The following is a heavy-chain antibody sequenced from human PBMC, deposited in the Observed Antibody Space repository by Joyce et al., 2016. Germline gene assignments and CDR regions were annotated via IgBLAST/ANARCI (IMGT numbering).Heavy chain of an antibody. CDR2: ISSSSNTI. V-gene: IGHV3-48*01. CDR1: GFPFGSYS. Sequence: EVQLVESGGGLVQPGGSLRLSCAASGFPFGSYSMNWVRQAPGEGLEWVSYISSSSNTIYYADSVKGRFTISRDNAKNSLYLQMNSLRAEDTAVYYCAKADYGDKIDAFDIWGQGTMVTVSS. CDR3: AKADYGDKIDAFDI. D-gene: IGHD4-17*01. J-gene: IGHJ3*02.